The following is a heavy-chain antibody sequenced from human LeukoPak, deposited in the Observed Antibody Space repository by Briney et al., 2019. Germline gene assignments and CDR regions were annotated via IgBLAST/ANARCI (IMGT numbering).Heavy chain of an antibody. J-gene: IGHJ3*02. CDR2: MYTSGST. D-gene: IGHD6-13*01. CDR1: GGSISSGSYY. V-gene: IGHV4-61*02. Sequence: SETLSLTCTVSGGSISSGSYYWSWIRQPAGKGLEWIGRMYTSGSTNYNPSLKSRVTISVDTSKNQFSLKLTSVTAADTAVYYCARDGRGSRGAFDIWGQGTMVIVSS. CDR3: ARDGRGSRGAFDI.